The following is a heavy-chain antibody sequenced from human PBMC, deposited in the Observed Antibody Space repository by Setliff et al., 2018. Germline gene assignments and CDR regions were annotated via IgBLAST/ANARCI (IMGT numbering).Heavy chain of an antibody. J-gene: IGHJ6*02. V-gene: IGHV4-59*11. D-gene: IGHD2-21*02. CDR1: GGSISSHY. Sequence: SETLSLTCTVSGGSISSHYWSWIRQPPGKGLEWIGSIYYSGSTNYNPSLKSRVTTSVDTSKNQFSLKLSSVTAADTAVYYCARASARDYYYYYGMDVWGQGTTVTSP. CDR2: IYYSGST. CDR3: ARASARDYYYYYGMDV.